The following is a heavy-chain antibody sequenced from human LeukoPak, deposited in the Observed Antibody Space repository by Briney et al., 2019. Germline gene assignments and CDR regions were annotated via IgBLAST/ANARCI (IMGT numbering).Heavy chain of an antibody. V-gene: IGHV3-7*01. CDR3: ARDRHANYYDSSGPFDY. CDR2: IKQDGSEK. D-gene: IGHD3-22*01. Sequence: GGSLRLSCAASGFTFSSYWMSWVRQAPGKGLEWVANIKQDGSEKYYVDSVKGRFTISRDNAKNSLYLQMNSLGAEDTAVYYCARDRHANYYDSSGPFDYWGQGTLVTVSS. CDR1: GFTFSSYW. J-gene: IGHJ4*02.